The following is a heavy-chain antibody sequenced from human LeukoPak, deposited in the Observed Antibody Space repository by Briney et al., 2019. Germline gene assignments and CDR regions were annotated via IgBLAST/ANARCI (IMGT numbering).Heavy chain of an antibody. Sequence: PSETLSLTCGVYGGSFSGYYWSWIRQPPGKGLEWIGEINDSGRSNYKSSLKSRVTISKDTSKNQFSLKLSSVTAADTAVYYCARGRITMIGGYYYYMDVWGKGTTVTISS. CDR2: INDSGRS. J-gene: IGHJ6*03. V-gene: IGHV4-34*01. D-gene: IGHD3-22*01. CDR1: GGSFSGYY. CDR3: ARGRITMIGGYYYYMDV.